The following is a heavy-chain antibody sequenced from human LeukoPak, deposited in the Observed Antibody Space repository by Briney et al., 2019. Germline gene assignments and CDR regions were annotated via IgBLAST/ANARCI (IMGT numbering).Heavy chain of an antibody. CDR2: IYYSGST. CDR3: ARLVSYYYDR. CDR1: GGSISSYY. Sequence: SETLSLTCTVSGGSISSYYWSWIRQPPGKGLEWIGHIYYSGSTNYNPSPKSRVTISVDTSKNQFSLKLSSVTAADTAVYYCARLVSYYYDRWGQGTLVTVSS. D-gene: IGHD3-22*01. V-gene: IGHV4-59*08. J-gene: IGHJ4*02.